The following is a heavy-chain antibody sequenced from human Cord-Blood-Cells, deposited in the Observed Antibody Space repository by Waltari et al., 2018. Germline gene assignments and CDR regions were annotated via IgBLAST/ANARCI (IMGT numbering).Heavy chain of an antibody. CDR3: ARDASLAAAGTLREYFQH. Sequence: EVQLVESGGGLVKPGGSLRLSCAASGFTFSSYSMNWVRQAPGKGLEWVSSISSSSSYIYYADSVRGRFTISRDNAKNSLYLQMNSLRAEDTAVYYCARDASLAAAGTLREYFQHWGQGTLVTVSS. D-gene: IGHD6-13*01. J-gene: IGHJ1*01. CDR2: ISSSSSYI. V-gene: IGHV3-21*01. CDR1: GFTFSSYS.